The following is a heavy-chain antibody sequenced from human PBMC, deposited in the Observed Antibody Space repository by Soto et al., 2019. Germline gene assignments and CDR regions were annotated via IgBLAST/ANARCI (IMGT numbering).Heavy chain of an antibody. V-gene: IGHV3-30-3*01. D-gene: IGHD1-26*01. J-gene: IGHJ4*02. CDR2: ISYDGSNK. CDR1: GFTFSSYD. CDR3: ARGLGSYVGATSASYFDY. Sequence: QVQLVESGGGVVQPGRSLRLSCAASGFTFSSYDMHWVRQAPGKGLEWVAVISYDGSNKYYADSVKGRFTISRDNSKNALYLQMNSLRAEDTAVYYCARGLGSYVGATSASYFDYWGQGTLVTVSS.